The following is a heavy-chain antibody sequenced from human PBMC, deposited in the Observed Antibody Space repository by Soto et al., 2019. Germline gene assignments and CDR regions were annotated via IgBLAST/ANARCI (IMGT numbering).Heavy chain of an antibody. CDR1: GVSIKSGGFY. CDR2: IYYTGST. Sequence: LSLTCSVSGVSIKSGGFYWTWIRQLPGKGLEWIGDIYYTGSTFYHPSLETRVTLSLDTSNNQFSLNLGSVTAADTAVYYCATQPRYDSSGYFYYWGQGTQVTVSS. D-gene: IGHD3-22*01. V-gene: IGHV4-31*03. CDR3: ATQPRYDSSGYFYY. J-gene: IGHJ4*02.